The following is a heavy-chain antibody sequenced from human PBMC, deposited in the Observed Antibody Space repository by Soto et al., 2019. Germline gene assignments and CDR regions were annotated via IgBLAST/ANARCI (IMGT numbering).Heavy chain of an antibody. D-gene: IGHD3-9*01. CDR1: GGSISSGGYY. CDR3: AREYYDILTGNAFDI. CDR2: IYYSGST. V-gene: IGHV4-31*03. J-gene: IGHJ3*02. Sequence: SETLSLTCTVSGGSISSGGYYWSWIRQHPGKGLEWIGYIYYSGSTYYNPSLKSRVTMSVDTSKNQISLKLSSVTAADTAVYYCAREYYDILTGNAFDIWGQGTMVTVSS.